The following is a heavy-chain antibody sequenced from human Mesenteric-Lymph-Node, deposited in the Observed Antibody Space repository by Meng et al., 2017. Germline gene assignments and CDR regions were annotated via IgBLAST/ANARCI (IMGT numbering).Heavy chain of an antibody. D-gene: IGHD3-10*01. Sequence: QVQKSGPGHGKPAQTRSLTCTVSGGSISTGGYDWSWIRQHPGKGLEWIGYIHDSESTYYNPSLKSRVTISADTSKNQFSLKLSSVTAADTAVYYCARASYGSGSPLGESWFDPWGQGTLVTVSS. CDR1: GGSISTGGYD. V-gene: IGHV4-31*03. CDR2: IHDSEST. CDR3: ARASYGSGSPLGESWFDP. J-gene: IGHJ5*02.